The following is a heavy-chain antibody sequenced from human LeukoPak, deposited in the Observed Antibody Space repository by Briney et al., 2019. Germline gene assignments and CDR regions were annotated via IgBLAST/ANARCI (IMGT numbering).Heavy chain of an antibody. CDR1: GGTFSSYA. CDR3: ARGWLAETMVVTPYNY. CDR2: IIPIFGTA. V-gene: IGHV1-69*13. J-gene: IGHJ4*02. Sequence: SVKVSCKASGGTFSSYAINWVRQDPGQGLEWMGGIIPIFGTANYAQKFQGRVTITADESTSTAYMVLSSLRSEDTAVYYCARGWLAETMVVTPYNYWGQGTLVTVSS. D-gene: IGHD4-23*01.